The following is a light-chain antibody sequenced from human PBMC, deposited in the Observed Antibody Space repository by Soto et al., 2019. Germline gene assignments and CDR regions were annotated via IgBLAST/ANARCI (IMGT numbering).Light chain of an antibody. CDR2: GAS. J-gene: IGKJ2*01. V-gene: IGKV3-20*01. CDR3: QQYGDSPYP. CDR1: QSVSSSY. Sequence: EIVLTQSPGTLSLSPGQRGTLSCRASQSVSSSYLAWYQQKPGQAPRLLIYGASSRATGIPDRFSGSGSGTDFTLTITRLEPEDFAMYYCQQYGDSPYPFGQGTKLEIK.